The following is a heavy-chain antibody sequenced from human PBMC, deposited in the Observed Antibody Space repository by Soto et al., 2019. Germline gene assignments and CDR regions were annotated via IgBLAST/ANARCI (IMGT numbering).Heavy chain of an antibody. CDR2: INPSGGST. CDR1: GYTFTNYY. D-gene: IGHD1-26*01. CDR3: ARGGGRAWELLF. Sequence: ASVKVSCKASGYTFTNYYMHWVRQAPGQGLESMGIINPSGGSTNYAQKFQGRVTMTRDTSTSTVYMELNSLRSEDTAVYYCARGGGRAWELLFWGQGTLVTVSS. V-gene: IGHV1-46*03. J-gene: IGHJ4*02.